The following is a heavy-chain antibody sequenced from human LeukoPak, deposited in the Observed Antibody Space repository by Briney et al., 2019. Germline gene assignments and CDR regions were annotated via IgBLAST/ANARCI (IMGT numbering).Heavy chain of an antibody. CDR3: AKDEATSGGGLAS. V-gene: IGHV3-53*01. Sequence: PGGSLRLSCAASGFSVSGTHMTWVRQAPGKGLEWVSAMYTGGTTYYADSVSGRFTIFRDNAKNTLCLQMNSLRPEDTAVYYCAKDEATSGGGLASWGQGTLVIVSS. CDR1: GFSVSGTH. CDR2: MYTGGTT. D-gene: IGHD3-16*01. J-gene: IGHJ1*01.